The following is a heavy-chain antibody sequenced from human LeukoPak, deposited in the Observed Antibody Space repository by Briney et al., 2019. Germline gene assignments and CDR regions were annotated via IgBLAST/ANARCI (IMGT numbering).Heavy chain of an antibody. CDR3: ARGAGYCSSTSCPDSNNWFDP. D-gene: IGHD2-2*01. J-gene: IGHJ5*02. CDR1: GYTFTGYY. CDR2: INPNSGGT. Sequence: GASVKVSCKASGYTFTGYYMHWVRQAPGQGLEWMGWINPNSGGTNYAQKFQGWVTMTRDTSISTAYMELSRLRSDDTAVYYCARGAGYCSSTSCPDSNNWFDPWGQGTLVTVSS. V-gene: IGHV1-2*04.